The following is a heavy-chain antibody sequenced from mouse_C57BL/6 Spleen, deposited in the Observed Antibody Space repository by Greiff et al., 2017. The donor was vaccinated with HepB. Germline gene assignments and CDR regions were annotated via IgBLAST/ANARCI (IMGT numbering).Heavy chain of an antibody. D-gene: IGHD1-1*01. CDR3: ARDCYGSSC. V-gene: IGHV1-9*01. CDR1: GYTFTGYW. Sequence: QVQLQQSGAELMKPGASVKLSCKATGYTFTGYWIGWVKQTPGHGLEWIGEILPGSGSTNYHEKFKGKATFTADTSSNTPYMQLSSLTTEDSAIYYCARDCYGSSCWSHGTTLTVAS. J-gene: IGHJ2*01. CDR2: ILPGSGST.